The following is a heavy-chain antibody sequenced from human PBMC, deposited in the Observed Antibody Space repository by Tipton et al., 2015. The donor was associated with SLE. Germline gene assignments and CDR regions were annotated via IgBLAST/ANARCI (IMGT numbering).Heavy chain of an antibody. D-gene: IGHD1-26*01. J-gene: IGHJ3*02. CDR3: ARANSGSNDAFDI. V-gene: IGHV4-38-2*01. CDR1: GYSISSGYY. CDR2: IYTSGST. Sequence: TLSLTCVVSGYSISSGYYWGWIRQPPGKGLEWIGRIYTSGSTNYNPSLKSRVTMSVDTSKNQFSLKLSSVTAADTAVYYCARANSGSNDAFDIWGQGTMVTVSS.